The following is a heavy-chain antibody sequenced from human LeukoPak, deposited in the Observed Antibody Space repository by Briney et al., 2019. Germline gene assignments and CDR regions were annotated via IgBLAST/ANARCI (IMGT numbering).Heavy chain of an antibody. CDR3: AKSSRGCSSTSCYSATDY. Sequence: PGGSLRLSCAASGFTFSSYWMSWVRQAPGKGLEWVANIKQDGSEKYYVDSVKGRFTISRDNSKNTLYLQMNSLRAEDTAVYYCAKSSRGCSSTSCYSATDYWGQGTLVTVSS. V-gene: IGHV3-7*01. CDR2: IKQDGSEK. CDR1: GFTFSSYW. D-gene: IGHD2-2*01. J-gene: IGHJ4*02.